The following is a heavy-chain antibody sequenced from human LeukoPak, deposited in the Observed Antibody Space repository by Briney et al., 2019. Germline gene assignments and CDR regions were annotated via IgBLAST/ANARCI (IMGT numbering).Heavy chain of an antibody. D-gene: IGHD5-18*01. J-gene: IGHJ4*02. CDR1: GYTFTSYG. Sequence: ASVKVSCKASGYTFTSYGISWVRQAPGQGLEWMGWISAYNGNTNYAQKLQGRVTMTTDTSTSTAYMELRSLRSDDTAVYYCARDPYPIIQLWVYYFDYWGQGTLVTVSS. CDR2: ISAYNGNT. CDR3: ARDPYPIIQLWVYYFDY. V-gene: IGHV1-18*01.